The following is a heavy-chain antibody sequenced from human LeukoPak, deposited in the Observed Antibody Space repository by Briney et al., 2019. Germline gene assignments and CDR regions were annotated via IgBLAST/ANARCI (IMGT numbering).Heavy chain of an antibody. J-gene: IGHJ6*02. V-gene: IGHV3-72*01. CDR3: ARHKQRWGSMVRGFSHYYYNGMDV. Sequence: GGSLRLSCAASGFTFSDHFLDWVRQAPGKGLEWVGRIRNKANSYTTEYAASVKGRFTISRDDSKNSLYLQMNSLRAEDTAVYYCARHKQRWGSMVRGFSHYYYNGMDVWGPGTTVTVS. CDR1: GFTFSDHF. D-gene: IGHD3-10*01. CDR2: IRNKANSYTT.